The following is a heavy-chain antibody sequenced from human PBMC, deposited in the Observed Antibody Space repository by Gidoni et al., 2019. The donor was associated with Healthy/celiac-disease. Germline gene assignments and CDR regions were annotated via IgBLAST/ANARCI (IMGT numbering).Heavy chain of an antibody. Sequence: EVQLLEYGGGSVQPGGSLRLSCAAPGFTCSSYAMSWVRQAPGKELEWVSSISGSGGSTYYADSVKGRFTISRDNSKNTLYLQMNSLRAEDTAVYYCAKVIAAAVYYYGMDVWGQGTTVTVSS. J-gene: IGHJ6*02. D-gene: IGHD6-13*01. CDR3: AKVIAAAVYYYGMDV. CDR2: ISGSGGST. CDR1: GFTCSSYA. V-gene: IGHV3-23*01.